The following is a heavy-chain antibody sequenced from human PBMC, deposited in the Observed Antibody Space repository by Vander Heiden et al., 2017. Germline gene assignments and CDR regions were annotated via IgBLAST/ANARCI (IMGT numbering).Heavy chain of an antibody. Sequence: VQRVESGGGVIQPGGSLRLSCAASGFTVSSNYMSWVRQAPGKGLEWVSVIYSGGSTYYADSVKGRFTISRDNSKNTLYLQMNSLRAEDSAVYSCARAGSGYYQYWGMGTPVTVSS. D-gene: IGHD3-22*01. CDR1: GFTVSSNY. CDR3: ARAGSGYYQY. CDR2: IYSGGST. V-gene: IGHV3-53*01. J-gene: IGHJ4*02.